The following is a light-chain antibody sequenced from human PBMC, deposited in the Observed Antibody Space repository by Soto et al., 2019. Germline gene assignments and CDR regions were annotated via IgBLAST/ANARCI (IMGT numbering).Light chain of an antibody. V-gene: IGLV2-23*01. CDR1: TSDVGGYNL. CDR2: EGT. Sequence: QSVLTQPASVSGSPGQSITISCSGTTSDVGGYNLVSWYQQHTAKAPKLLIYEGTQRPSGVSSRFSGSKSGNTASLTISGLQDEEDVHHSCCSYESSSSYCFGPGTK. J-gene: IGLJ1*01. CDR3: CSYESSSSYC.